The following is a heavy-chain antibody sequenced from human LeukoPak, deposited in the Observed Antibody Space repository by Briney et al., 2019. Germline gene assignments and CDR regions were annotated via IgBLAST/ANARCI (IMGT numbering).Heavy chain of an antibody. D-gene: IGHD2-2*01. CDR2: ISYDGSDK. V-gene: IGHV3-30*04. CDR1: GFTFRSYD. Sequence: PGGSLRLSCAASGFTFRSYDMNWVRQAPGKGLEWVAIISYDGSDKYYAESVKGRFTISRDDSKNTLYLQMNSLRAEDTAVYYCATGDKELLFKRRKGVFDPWGQGTLVTVSS. J-gene: IGHJ5*02. CDR3: ATGDKELLFKRRKGVFDP.